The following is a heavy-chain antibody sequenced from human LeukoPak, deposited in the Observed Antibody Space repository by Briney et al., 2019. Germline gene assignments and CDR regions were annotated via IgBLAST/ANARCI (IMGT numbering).Heavy chain of an antibody. J-gene: IGHJ4*02. D-gene: IGHD3-3*01. CDR1: GFTFSTYA. V-gene: IGHV3-33*08. Sequence: PGGSLRLSCAASGFTFSTYAMHWVRQAPGKGLEWVAVIWYDGSNKYYADSVKGRFTISRDNSKNTLYLQMNSLRAEDTAVYYCARDRGYDFWSGYYTEGGFDYWGQGTLVTVSS. CDR2: IWYDGSNK. CDR3: ARDRGYDFWSGYYTEGGFDY.